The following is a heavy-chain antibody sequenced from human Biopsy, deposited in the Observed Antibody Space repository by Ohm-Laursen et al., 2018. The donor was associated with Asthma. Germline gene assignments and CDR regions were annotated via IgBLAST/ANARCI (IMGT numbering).Heavy chain of an antibody. CDR3: ARCQVGYSSGWSLLLKKIYYSGMDV. J-gene: IGHJ6*02. CDR1: GGTFSNFA. V-gene: IGHV1-69*13. CDR2: IMTVFGTT. D-gene: IGHD6-19*01. Sequence: SVKVSCKAPGGTFSNFAISWVRQAPGQGLEWLGGIMTVFGTTNYAQKFQGRVTITADESTSTAYMEVTSLRSKDTAIYYCARCQVGYSSGWSLLLKKIYYSGMDVWGQGNAVTVSS.